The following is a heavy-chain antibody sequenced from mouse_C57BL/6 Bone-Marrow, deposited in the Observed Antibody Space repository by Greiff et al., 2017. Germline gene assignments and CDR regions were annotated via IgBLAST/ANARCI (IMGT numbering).Heavy chain of an antibody. J-gene: IGHJ2*01. D-gene: IGHD4-1*01. Sequence: QVHVKQSGAELVKPGASVKMSCKASGYNFTSYWITWVKQRPGQGLEWIGDIYPTSGRTNYNAKFKSKAILTVDTSSNTAYMQPSSLTSEDSAVFYCARSGPLGRSFDYWGQGTTLTVSS. CDR3: ARSGPLGRSFDY. V-gene: IGHV1-55*01. CDR1: GYNFTSYW. CDR2: IYPTSGRT.